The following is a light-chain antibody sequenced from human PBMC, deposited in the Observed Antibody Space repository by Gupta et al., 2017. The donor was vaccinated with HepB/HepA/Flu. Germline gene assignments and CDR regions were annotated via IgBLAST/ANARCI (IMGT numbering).Light chain of an antibody. V-gene: IGLV2-14*03. J-gene: IGLJ3*02. Sequence: QSALTQPASVSGSPGQSITISCTGTSSDVGGYNYVSWSQQHPGKAPKVMIYDVSNRPSGVSNRFSGSKSGNTASLTISGLQAEDEADYYCSSVTTNSTWVFGGGTKLTVL. CDR3: SSVTTNSTWV. CDR1: SSDVGGYNY. CDR2: DVS.